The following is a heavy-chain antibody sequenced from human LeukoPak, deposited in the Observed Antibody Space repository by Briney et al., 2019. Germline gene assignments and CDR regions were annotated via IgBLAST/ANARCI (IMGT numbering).Heavy chain of an antibody. CDR2: ISPSSTRI. CDR1: GFTFSSYD. CDR3: ARDSKRWSLDF. Sequence: GGSLRLSCAASGFTFSSYDMNWVRQAPGKGLEWVSYISPSSTRIDYAASVRGRFTISRDNAKRSLYLQMSSLRAEDTAVYYCARDSKRWSLDFWGQGTLVTVSS. J-gene: IGHJ4*02. V-gene: IGHV3-48*04. D-gene: IGHD4-23*01.